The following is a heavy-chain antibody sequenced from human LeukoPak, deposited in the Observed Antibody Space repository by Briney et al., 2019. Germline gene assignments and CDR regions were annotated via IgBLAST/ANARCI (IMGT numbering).Heavy chain of an antibody. CDR1: GFTFGDYA. CDR2: IRSKAYGGTP. V-gene: IGHV3-49*04. CDR3: TRSSTTLTNYYFDY. D-gene: IGHD4-11*01. J-gene: IGHJ4*02. Sequence: GGSLRLSCTASGFTFGDYAMNWVRQAPGKGLEWVGFIRSKAYGGTPEYAASVKGRFTISRDDSQSIAYLQMNSLKTEDTAVYFCTRSSTTLTNYYFDYWGQGTLVSVSS.